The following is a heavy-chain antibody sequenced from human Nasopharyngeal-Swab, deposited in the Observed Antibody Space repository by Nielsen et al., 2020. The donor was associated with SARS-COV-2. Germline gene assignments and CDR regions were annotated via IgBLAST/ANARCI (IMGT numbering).Heavy chain of an antibody. CDR3: ARDFAFSDSSGYYHF. D-gene: IGHD3-22*01. Sequence: GGSLRLSCAASGFTFSNYGMHWVRQAPGKGLEWVAVIWYDGSNKYYADSVKGRFTISRDNSKNTLYPQMNSLRAEDTAVYYCARDFAFSDSSGYYHFWGQGTLVTVSS. V-gene: IGHV3-33*01. CDR1: GFTFSNYG. J-gene: IGHJ4*02. CDR2: IWYDGSNK.